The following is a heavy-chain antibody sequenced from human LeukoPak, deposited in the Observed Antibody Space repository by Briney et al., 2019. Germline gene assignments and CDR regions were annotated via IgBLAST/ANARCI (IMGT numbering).Heavy chain of an antibody. V-gene: IGHV3-23*01. J-gene: IGHJ4*02. Sequence: GGSLRLSCAASGFTFSSYAMSWVRQTPGKGLEWVSAISGSGGSTYYADSVKGRFTISRDNSKNTLYLQMNSLRAEDTAVYYCAKDRQWELTFFDYWGQGTLVTVSS. D-gene: IGHD1-26*01. CDR2: ISGSGGST. CDR3: AKDRQWELTFFDY. CDR1: GFTFSSYA.